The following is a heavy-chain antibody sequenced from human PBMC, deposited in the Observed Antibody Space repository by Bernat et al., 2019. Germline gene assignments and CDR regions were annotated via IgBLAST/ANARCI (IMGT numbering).Heavy chain of an antibody. V-gene: IGHV4-39*01. CDR2: IYSSGST. CDR1: GGSISSSSYY. D-gene: IGHD3-3*01. Sequence: QLQLQESGPGLVKPSETLSLTCTVSGGSISSSSYYWGWIRQPPGKGLEWIGSIYSSGSTYYNPSLKSRVTISVDTSKNQFSLKLSSVTAADTAVYYCARHEAPNYDFCSGYYFHYYYGMDVWGQGTTVTVSS. CDR3: ARHEAPNYDFCSGYYFHYYYGMDV. J-gene: IGHJ6*02.